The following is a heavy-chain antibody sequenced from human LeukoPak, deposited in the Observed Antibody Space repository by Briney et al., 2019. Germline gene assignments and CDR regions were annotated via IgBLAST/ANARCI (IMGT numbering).Heavy chain of an antibody. J-gene: IGHJ3*02. D-gene: IGHD5-24*01. Sequence: GVSLKISCEASGYSFTRYWIGWVRQMPGKGLEWMGIIYPGDSDARYSPSFQGQVTISADKSISTAYLQWSSLKASDTAMYYCARPRDVFSRDDAFDIWGQGTMVTVSS. CDR2: IYPGDSDA. V-gene: IGHV5-51*01. CDR3: ARPRDVFSRDDAFDI. CDR1: GYSFTRYW.